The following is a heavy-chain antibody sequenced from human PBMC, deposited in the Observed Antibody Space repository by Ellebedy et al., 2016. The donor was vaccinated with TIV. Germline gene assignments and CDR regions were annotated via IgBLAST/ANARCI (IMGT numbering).Heavy chain of an antibody. D-gene: IGHD2-15*01. Sequence: AASVKVSCKVSGYSVTELSIHWARQAPEKGLEWMGDFDPKDDASFHAQEFQGRVTMTADSSTDTAYMDLSGLRSEDTAMYYCSTRGGWDWGQGTLVTVSS. J-gene: IGHJ4*02. CDR3: STRGGWD. CDR2: FDPKDDAS. CDR1: GYSVTELS. V-gene: IGHV1-24*01.